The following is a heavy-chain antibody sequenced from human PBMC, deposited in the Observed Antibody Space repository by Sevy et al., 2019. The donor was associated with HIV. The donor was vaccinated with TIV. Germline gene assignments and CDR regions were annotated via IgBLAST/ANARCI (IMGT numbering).Heavy chain of an antibody. D-gene: IGHD3-10*01. CDR1: GYSISSGYY. CDR2: IYHSGST. Sequence: SETLSLTCTVSGYSISSGYYWGWIRQPPGKGLEWIGSIYHSGSTYYNPSLKSRVIISVDTSKNQFPLKLSSVTAADTAVYYCARGLGTQNWFDPWGQGTLVTVSS. J-gene: IGHJ5*02. V-gene: IGHV4-38-2*02. CDR3: ARGLGTQNWFDP.